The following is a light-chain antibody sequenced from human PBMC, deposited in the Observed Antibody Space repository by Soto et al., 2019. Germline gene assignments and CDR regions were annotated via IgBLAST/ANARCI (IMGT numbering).Light chain of an antibody. Sequence: QSVLPQPASVSGCPGQSITISCTGTNRDIGGYNDVSWYQQHPGKAPKVIICEVINRPSGVSNRFSGSKSVNTASLTISGLQAEDEADYYCSSYTSSSTLGVFGTGTKVTVL. CDR3: SSYTSSSTLGV. CDR2: EVI. V-gene: IGLV2-14*01. J-gene: IGLJ1*01. CDR1: NRDIGGYND.